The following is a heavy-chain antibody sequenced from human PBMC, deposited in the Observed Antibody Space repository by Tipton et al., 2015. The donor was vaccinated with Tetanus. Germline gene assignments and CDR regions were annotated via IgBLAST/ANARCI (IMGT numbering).Heavy chain of an antibody. J-gene: IGHJ5*02. CDR2: ISGSGAAT. D-gene: IGHD1-26*01. Sequence: SLRLSCAASGFTFSTYAMSWVRQAPGKGLEWVSVISGSGAATYYADSVKGRFTISRDNSKNTLSLQMNSLRPDDTGVYFCARLNSGSYPGRFDPWGQGTRLTVSS. CDR1: GFTFSTYA. V-gene: IGHV3-23*01. CDR3: ARLNSGSYPGRFDP.